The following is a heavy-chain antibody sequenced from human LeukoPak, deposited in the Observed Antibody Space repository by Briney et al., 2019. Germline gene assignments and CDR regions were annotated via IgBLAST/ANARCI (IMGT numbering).Heavy chain of an antibody. D-gene: IGHD3-3*01. J-gene: IGHJ4*02. CDR2: ISGSGGST. Sequence: GGSLRLSCAASGFTFSSYAMSWVRQAPGKGLEWVSAISGSGGSTYYADSVKGRFTISRDNSKNTLYLQMNSLRAEDTAVYYCAKDTIFGVVIMKFLDYWGQGTLVTVSS. V-gene: IGHV3-23*01. CDR3: AKDTIFGVVIMKFLDY. CDR1: GFTFSSYA.